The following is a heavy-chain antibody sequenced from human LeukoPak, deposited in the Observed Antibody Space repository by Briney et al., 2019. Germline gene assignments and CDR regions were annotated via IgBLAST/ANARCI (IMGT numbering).Heavy chain of an antibody. J-gene: IGHJ4*02. CDR3: AHEAYDFWSGFHLGFDY. D-gene: IGHD3-3*01. CDR1: GFSLSTSGVG. V-gene: IGHV2-5*01. Sequence: ESGPRLVKPTQTLTLTCTFSGFSLSTSGVGVGWIRQPPGKALEWLALIYWNDDKRYSPSLKSRLTITKDTSKNQVVLTMTNMDPVDTATYYCAHEAYDFWSGFHLGFDYWGQGTLVTVSS. CDR2: IYWNDDK.